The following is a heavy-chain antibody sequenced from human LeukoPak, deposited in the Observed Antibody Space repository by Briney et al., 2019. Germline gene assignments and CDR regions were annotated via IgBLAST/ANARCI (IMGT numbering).Heavy chain of an antibody. CDR3: AKSGGSGLIDY. J-gene: IGHJ4*02. V-gene: IGHV4-59*04. Sequence: SETLSLTCTISGGSVSDYYWSWVRQPPGKGLEWIGNIYSSGNTYYNASLKSRVTIYIDTSKNQFSLNLSSVTAADTAVYYCAKSGGSGLIDYWGQGTLVTVSS. CDR1: GGSVSDYY. D-gene: IGHD1-26*01. CDR2: IYSSGNT.